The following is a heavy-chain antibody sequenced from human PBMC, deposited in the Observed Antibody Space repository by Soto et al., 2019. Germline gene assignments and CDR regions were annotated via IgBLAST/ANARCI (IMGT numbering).Heavy chain of an antibody. J-gene: IGHJ3*02. V-gene: IGHV3-30*04. Sequence: GGSLRLSCANSGFTFSSYAMHWVRQAPGKGLEWVAVISYDGSNKYYADSVKGRFTISRDNSKNTLDLQMNSLRAEDTAVYYCARDPPYSSSWYAFDIWGEGSMVTVSS. D-gene: IGHD6-13*01. CDR3: ARDPPYSSSWYAFDI. CDR1: GFTFSSYA. CDR2: ISYDGSNK.